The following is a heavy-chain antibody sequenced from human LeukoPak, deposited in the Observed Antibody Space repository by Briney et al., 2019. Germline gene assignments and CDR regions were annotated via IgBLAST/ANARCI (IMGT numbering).Heavy chain of an antibody. D-gene: IGHD4/OR15-4a*01. CDR3: ARAAVRTNAFDI. CDR2: ISSSSSYI. Sequence: GGSLRLSCAASGFTFSSYSMNWVRQAPGKGLEWVSSISSSSSYIYYAASVKGRFTISRDNAKNSLYLQMNSLRAEDTAVYYCARAAVRTNAFDIWGQGTMVTVSS. V-gene: IGHV3-21*01. J-gene: IGHJ3*02. CDR1: GFTFSSYS.